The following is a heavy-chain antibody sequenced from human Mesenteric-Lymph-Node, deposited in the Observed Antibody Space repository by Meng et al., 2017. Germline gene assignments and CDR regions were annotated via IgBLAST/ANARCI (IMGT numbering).Heavy chain of an antibody. CDR3: AREGGLGIVDY. D-gene: IGHD3/OR15-3a*01. Sequence: GSLRLSCAASGFTFSSYSMNWVRQAPGKGLEWVSGINWNGGSTGYADSVKGRFTISRDNAKNSLYLQMNSLRAEDTALYYCAREGGLGIVDYWGQGTLVTVSS. J-gene: IGHJ4*02. CDR1: GFTFSSYS. CDR2: INWNGGST. V-gene: IGHV3-20*04.